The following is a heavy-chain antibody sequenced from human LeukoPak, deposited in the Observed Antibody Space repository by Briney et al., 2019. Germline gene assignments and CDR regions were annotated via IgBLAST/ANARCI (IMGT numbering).Heavy chain of an antibody. Sequence: GGSLRLSCAASGFTFSSYGMHWVRQAPGKGLEWVAVISYDGSNKYYADSVKGRFTISRDNSKNTLYLQMNSLRAEDTAVYYCAKDFYDSSGYYGYYYYGMDVWGQGTTVTVSS. D-gene: IGHD3-22*01. V-gene: IGHV3-30*18. CDR2: ISYDGSNK. CDR3: AKDFYDSSGYYGYYYYGMDV. J-gene: IGHJ6*02. CDR1: GFTFSSYG.